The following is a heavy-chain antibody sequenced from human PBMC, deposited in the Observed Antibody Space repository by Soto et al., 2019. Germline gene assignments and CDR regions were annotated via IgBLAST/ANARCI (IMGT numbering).Heavy chain of an antibody. J-gene: IGHJ4*02. D-gene: IGHD2-15*01. V-gene: IGHV4-39*01. CDR1: GGSISSSSYY. CDR3: ARLPGYRSGDSCRIDY. Sequence: SETLSLTCTVSGGSISSSSYYWGWIRQPPGKGLEWIGSIYYSGSTYYNLSLKSRVTISVDTSKNQFSLKLSSVTAADTAVYFCARLPGYRSGDSCRIDYWGQGTLVTVS. CDR2: IYYSGST.